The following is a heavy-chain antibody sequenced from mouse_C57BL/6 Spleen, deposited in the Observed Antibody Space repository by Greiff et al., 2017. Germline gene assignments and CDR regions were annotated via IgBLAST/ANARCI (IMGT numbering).Heavy chain of an antibody. Sequence: VQLQQSGGGLVKPGGSLKLSCAASGFTFSDYGMHWVRQAPEKGLEWVAYISSGSSTIYYADTVKGRFTISRDNAKNTLFLQMTSLRSEDTAMYYCARRYYGSSTGAMDYWGQGTSVTVSS. V-gene: IGHV5-17*01. D-gene: IGHD1-1*01. J-gene: IGHJ4*01. CDR1: GFTFSDYG. CDR2: ISSGSSTI. CDR3: ARRYYGSSTGAMDY.